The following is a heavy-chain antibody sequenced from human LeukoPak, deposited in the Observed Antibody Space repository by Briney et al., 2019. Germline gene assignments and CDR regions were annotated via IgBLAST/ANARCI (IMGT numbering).Heavy chain of an antibody. Sequence: GGSLRLSCAASGFTFSSYSMNWVRQAPGKGLEWVSVIYSGGSTYYADSVKGRFTISRDNSKNTLYPQMNSLRAEDTAVYYCARDYSGYDLAYWGQGTLVTVSS. V-gene: IGHV3-53*01. J-gene: IGHJ4*02. CDR2: IYSGGST. CDR3: ARDYSGYDLAY. D-gene: IGHD5-12*01. CDR1: GFTFSSYS.